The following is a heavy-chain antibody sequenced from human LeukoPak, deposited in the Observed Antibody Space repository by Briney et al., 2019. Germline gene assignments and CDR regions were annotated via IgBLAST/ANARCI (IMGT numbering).Heavy chain of an antibody. V-gene: IGHV3-7*01. J-gene: IGHJ4*02. CDR1: GFMFSNYW. Sequence: GGSLRLSCAASGFMFSNYWMSWVRQAPGKGLEWVANIKPDGSQKYYVDSVKGRFTISRDNAKNSLSLQMNSLRAEDTAVYYCGPKSYWGQGILVTVSS. CDR3: GPKSY. CDR2: IKPDGSQK.